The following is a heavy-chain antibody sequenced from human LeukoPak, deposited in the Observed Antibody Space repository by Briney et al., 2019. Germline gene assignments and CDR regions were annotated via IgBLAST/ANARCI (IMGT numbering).Heavy chain of an antibody. CDR3: ARESGYDNYFDY. D-gene: IGHD5-12*01. CDR2: IYTSGST. J-gene: IGHJ4*02. V-gene: IGHV4-61*02. Sequence: SETLSLTCTVSGDSINSGSYYWSWIRQPAGKGLEWIGRIYTSGSTNYNPTLKSRVTISVDTYKNQFSLKLSSVTAADTAVYYCARESGYDNYFDYWGQGTLVTVSS. CDR1: GDSINSGSYY.